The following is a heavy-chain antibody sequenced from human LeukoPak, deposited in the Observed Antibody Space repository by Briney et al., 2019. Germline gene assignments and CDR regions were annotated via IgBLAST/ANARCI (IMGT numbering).Heavy chain of an antibody. Sequence: PSETLSLTCTVSGGSISSYYWSWIRQPPGKGLEWVGYIYDSWSTNYNPSLKSRVTISVDTSKNQFSLKLSSVTAADTAVYYCARESTVTTSWFDPWGQGTLVTVSS. D-gene: IGHD4-17*01. J-gene: IGHJ5*02. CDR1: GGSISSYY. CDR3: ARESTVTTSWFDP. V-gene: IGHV4-59*01. CDR2: IYDSWST.